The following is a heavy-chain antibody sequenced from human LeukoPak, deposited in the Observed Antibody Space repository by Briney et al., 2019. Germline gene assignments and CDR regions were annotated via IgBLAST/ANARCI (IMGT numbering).Heavy chain of an antibody. CDR1: GYTFTDYF. Sequence: GASVKVSCKASGYTFTDYFIHWVRQAPGQGLEWMGWIDPNSGGTNSAQKFQGRVTLTRDTSIRTASMELRSLRSDDTALYYCATGGGDSYGFVDFRGQGTLVTVS. V-gene: IGHV1-2*02. D-gene: IGHD5-18*01. CDR3: ATGGGDSYGFVDF. J-gene: IGHJ4*02. CDR2: IDPNSGGT.